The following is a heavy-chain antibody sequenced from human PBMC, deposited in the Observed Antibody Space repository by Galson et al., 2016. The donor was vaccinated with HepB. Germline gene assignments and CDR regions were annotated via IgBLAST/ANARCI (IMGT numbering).Heavy chain of an antibody. V-gene: IGHV1-69*13. CDR3: ARGLGYDDGMDV. CDR1: GGSFSSHA. D-gene: IGHD5-12*01. CDR2: IIPTVDTA. Sequence: SVKVSCKAFGGSFSSHAISWVRQAPGQGLEWMGGIIPTVDTAKYAQKFQGRVTITADESPTTIYMDVSSLRYEDTAVYSCARGLGYDDGMDVWGQGTTVTVSS. J-gene: IGHJ6*02.